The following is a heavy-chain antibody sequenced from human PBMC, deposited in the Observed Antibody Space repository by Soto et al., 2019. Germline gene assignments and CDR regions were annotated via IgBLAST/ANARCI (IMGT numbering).Heavy chain of an antibody. D-gene: IGHD2-21*02. CDR1: TVSCDDYG. CDR3: ARGGVTPGGSLDY. CDR2: ISYDGTNK. J-gene: IGHJ4*02. V-gene: IGHV3-30-3*01. Sequence: GGSLRLWCADLTVSCDDYGRHWVRQAPGKGLEWVAVISYDGTNKYYPDSVKGRFTISRDNSKNTVFLQMNSLRGEDPAVYYWARGGVTPGGSLDYWGQGTLVTVSS.